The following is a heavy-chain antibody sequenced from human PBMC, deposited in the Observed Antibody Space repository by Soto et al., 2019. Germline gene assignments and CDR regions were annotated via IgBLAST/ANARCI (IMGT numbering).Heavy chain of an antibody. V-gene: IGHV4-39*01. Sequence: SETLSLTCTVSGGSTSSDNYWSWIRQPPGKGLEWIGHIYYSGNTDYNPSLKSRLAISIDTSKNQFSLNLNSVTAADTALYFCARHRRETGTYAQPLDSWGQGTLVTVSS. D-gene: IGHD1-1*01. CDR3: ARHRRETGTYAQPLDS. CDR1: GGSTSSDNY. CDR2: IYYSGNT. J-gene: IGHJ4*02.